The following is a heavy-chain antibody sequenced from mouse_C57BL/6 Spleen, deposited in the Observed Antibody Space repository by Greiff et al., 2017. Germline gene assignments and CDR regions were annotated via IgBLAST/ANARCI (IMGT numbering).Heavy chain of an antibody. CDR1: GYSITSDY. Sequence: DVHLVESGPGLAKPSQSLSLTCSATGYSITSDYWNWIRKFPGNKLEYMGYISYSGSTYYNPSLKSRISITRDTSKNQYSLQWNSVTTEDTATYYCARYDNDYDRAYWYFDVWGTGTTVTVSS. CDR3: ARYDNDYDRAYWYFDV. J-gene: IGHJ1*03. CDR2: ISYSGST. V-gene: IGHV3-8*01. D-gene: IGHD2-4*01.